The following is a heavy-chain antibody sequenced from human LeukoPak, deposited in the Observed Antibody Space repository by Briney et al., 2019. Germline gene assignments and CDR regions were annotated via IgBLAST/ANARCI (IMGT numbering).Heavy chain of an antibody. Sequence: SETLSLTCAVYGGSFSGYYWSWIRQPPGKGLEWIGEINHSGSTNYNPSLKSRVTISVDTSKNQFSLKLSSVTAADTAVYYCARDGSAGGNSGYFNYWGRGTLVTVSS. CDR3: ARDGSAGGNSGYFNY. D-gene: IGHD3-22*01. CDR2: INHSGST. V-gene: IGHV4-34*01. J-gene: IGHJ4*02. CDR1: GGSFSGYY.